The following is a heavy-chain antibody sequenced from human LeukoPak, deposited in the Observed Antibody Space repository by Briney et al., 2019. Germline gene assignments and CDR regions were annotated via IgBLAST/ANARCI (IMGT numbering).Heavy chain of an antibody. V-gene: IGHV3-7*01. J-gene: IGHJ4*02. CDR2: INPDGNKT. D-gene: IGHD5-18*01. Sequence: PGGSLRLSCAVSGLTFSSSWMDWVRQAPGKGLEWVASINPDGNKTYSADSVKGRFTISRDNAENSLYLQMNSLRVEDTAFYYCARDLAYSRLDYWGQGMLVTVSS. CDR3: ARDLAYSRLDY. CDR1: GLTFSSSW.